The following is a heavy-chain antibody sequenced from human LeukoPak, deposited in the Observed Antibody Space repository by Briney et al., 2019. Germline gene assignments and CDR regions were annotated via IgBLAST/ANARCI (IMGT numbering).Heavy chain of an antibody. V-gene: IGHV3-21*01. CDR1: GFTFSSYA. J-gene: IGHJ6*02. D-gene: IGHD2/OR15-2a*01. CDR2: ISFGGGHI. Sequence: PGGSLRLSCAASGFTFSSYAMSWVRQAPGKGLEWVSSISFGGGHIFYTDSVKGRFTIFRDDSKNSLYLEMNSLRAEDTAVYFCARIVLTPPYGMDVWGQGTTVTVSS. CDR3: ARIVLTPPYGMDV.